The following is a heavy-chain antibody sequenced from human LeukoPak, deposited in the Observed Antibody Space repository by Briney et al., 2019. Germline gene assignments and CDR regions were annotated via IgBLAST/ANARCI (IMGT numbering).Heavy chain of an antibody. CDR1: GFTFSSYG. D-gene: IGHD6-13*01. V-gene: IGHV3-30*18. CDR3: AKGSGSSWYLIQYYYYYGMDV. CDR2: ISYDGSNK. J-gene: IGHJ6*02. Sequence: GRSLRLSCAASGFTFSSYGMHWVRQAPGKGLEWVAVISYDGSNKYYADSVKGRFTISRDNSKNTLYLQMNSLRAEDTAVYYCAKGSGSSWYLIQYYYYYGMDVWGQGTTVTVSS.